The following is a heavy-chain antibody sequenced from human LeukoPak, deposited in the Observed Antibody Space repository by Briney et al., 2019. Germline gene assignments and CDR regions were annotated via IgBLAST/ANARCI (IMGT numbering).Heavy chain of an antibody. CDR2: IYNTGSIT. CDR3: ASRTTGY. D-gene: IGHD1-1*01. CDR1: GFTFSSYA. Sequence: GSLRLSCAASGFTFSSYAMTWVRQAPGKGLEWVSTIYNTGSITYYSDSVKGRFTISRDNSKNTLYLQMNSLTVGDTAVYYCASRTTGYWGQGTLVTVSS. J-gene: IGHJ4*02. V-gene: IGHV3-23*05.